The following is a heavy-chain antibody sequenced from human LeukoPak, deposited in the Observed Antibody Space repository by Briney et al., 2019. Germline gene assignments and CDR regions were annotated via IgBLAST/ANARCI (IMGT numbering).Heavy chain of an antibody. CDR1: GFSFSSYS. CDR2: ISYDGSNK. CDR3: ARETSSGYYLRD. Sequence: GGSLRLSCVASGFSFSSYSMNWVRQAPGKGLEWVAVISYDGSNKYYADSVKRRFTLSRDNSKNTLYLQMNSLRAEDTAVFYCARETSSGYYLRDWGQGTLVTVSS. J-gene: IGHJ4*02. V-gene: IGHV3-30-3*01. D-gene: IGHD3-22*01.